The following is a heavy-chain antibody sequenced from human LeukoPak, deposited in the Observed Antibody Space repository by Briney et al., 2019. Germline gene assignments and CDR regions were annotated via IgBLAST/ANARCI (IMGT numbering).Heavy chain of an antibody. CDR3: AHGRMYQLDY. Sequence: GGSLRLSCAASGFSFSSHGMSWVRQAPGKGLEWVSGILGGAGSTYYADSVKGRFTISRDNSKNTLYLQMNSLRAEDTAVYYCAHGRMYQLDYWGQGTLVTVSS. J-gene: IGHJ4*02. CDR1: GFSFSSHG. CDR2: ILGGAGST. V-gene: IGHV3-23*01. D-gene: IGHD2-2*01.